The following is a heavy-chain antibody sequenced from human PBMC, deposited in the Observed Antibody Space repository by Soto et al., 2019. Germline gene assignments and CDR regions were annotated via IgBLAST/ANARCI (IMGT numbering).Heavy chain of an antibody. Sequence: QLXLQXXXPGLVKPSETLSLTCVVSGGSLSSXXXXXXWIRQRPGTGLECIGTIYYSGKTYYNXXXXXXXXXXXXXXXXXXXXXXTSVTAADTAMYYCAGGGELARREALAFDVWGQGTRVTVSS. CDR2: IYYSGKT. D-gene: IGHD3-10*01. V-gene: IGHV4-39*01. CDR3: AGGGELARREALAFDV. CDR1: GGSLSSXXXX. J-gene: IGHJ3*01.